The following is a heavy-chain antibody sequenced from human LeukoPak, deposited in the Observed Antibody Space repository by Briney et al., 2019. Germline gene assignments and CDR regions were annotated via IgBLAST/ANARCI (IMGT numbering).Heavy chain of an antibody. V-gene: IGHV3-21*01. Sequence: GGSLRLSCAASGFTFSSYSMNWVRQAPGKGLEWVSSISSSSGYIYYADSVKGRFTISRDNAKNSLYLQMNSLRAEDTAVYYCARSISYGDYGGYWGQGTLVTVSS. D-gene: IGHD4-17*01. CDR1: GFTFSSYS. CDR3: ARSISYGDYGGY. J-gene: IGHJ4*02. CDR2: ISSSSGYI.